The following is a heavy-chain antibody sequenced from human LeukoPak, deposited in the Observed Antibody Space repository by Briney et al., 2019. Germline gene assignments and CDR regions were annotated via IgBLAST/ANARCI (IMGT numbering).Heavy chain of an antibody. Sequence: GRSLRLSCAASGFRFADYAMHWVRQAPGKGLEWVSGISWNTNNIGYADPVKGRFTISRDNTKNSLYLQMNSLRVEDTALYYCAKAPGVTTGWFDPWGQGTLVTVSS. V-gene: IGHV3-9*01. CDR1: GFRFADYA. J-gene: IGHJ5*02. D-gene: IGHD4-17*01. CDR3: AKAPGVTTGWFDP. CDR2: ISWNTNNI.